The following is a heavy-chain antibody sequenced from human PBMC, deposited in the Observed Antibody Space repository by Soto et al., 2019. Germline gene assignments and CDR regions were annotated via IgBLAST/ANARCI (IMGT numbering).Heavy chain of an antibody. CDR2: INPNSGGT. V-gene: IGHV1-2*02. D-gene: IGHD2-15*01. CDR3: ARVVVAATLSYYYYGMDV. J-gene: IGHJ6*02. Sequence: ASVKVSCKASGYTFTGYYIHWVRQAPGQGLEWMGWINPNSGGTNYAQKFQGRVTMTRDTSISTAYMELSRLRSDDTAVYYCARVVVAATLSYYYYGMDVWGQGTTVTVSS. CDR1: GYTFTGYY.